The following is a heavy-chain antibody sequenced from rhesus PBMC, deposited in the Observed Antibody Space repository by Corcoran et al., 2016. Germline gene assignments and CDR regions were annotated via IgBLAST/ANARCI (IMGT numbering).Heavy chain of an antibody. CDR2: IAGSGGGT. J-gene: IGHJ1*01. V-gene: IGHV4-106*01. CDR3: ARDFIVVVFPNARSGGYFEF. D-gene: IGHD2-27*01. Sequence: QAQLQESGPGLVKPSETPSLTSAVSGGSISDDYYWSWIRQPPGKGLEWIGYIAGSGGGTNYTPSLKIRVTMSIDAAQNRFSLKLSSVTAADTAVYYCARDFIVVVFPNARSGGYFEFWGQGALVTVSS. CDR1: GGSISDDYY.